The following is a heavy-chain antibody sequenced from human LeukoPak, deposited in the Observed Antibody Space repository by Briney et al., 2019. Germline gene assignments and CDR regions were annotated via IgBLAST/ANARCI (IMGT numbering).Heavy chain of an antibody. CDR3: ARSDSGWFNFDY. D-gene: IGHD6-19*01. CDR1: GFTFSSYA. V-gene: IGHV3-30*04. Sequence: GGSLRLSCAASGFTFSSYAMHWVRQAPGKGLEWVAVISYDGSNKYYADSVKGRFTTSRDNSKNTLYLQMNSLRAEDTAVYYCARSDSGWFNFDYWGQGTLVTVSS. J-gene: IGHJ4*02. CDR2: ISYDGSNK.